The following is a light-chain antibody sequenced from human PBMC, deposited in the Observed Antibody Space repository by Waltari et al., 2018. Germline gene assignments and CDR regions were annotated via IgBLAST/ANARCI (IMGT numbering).Light chain of an antibody. Sequence: QSVLTQPPSASGTPGQRVTISCSGSSSNIGSNVVNWYQQIPGTTPKLLIYRNDQRPSGVPDRFSCSKSGTSASLAISGLRSEDEADYYCAVWDDSLHGRWEFGGGTKLTVL. CDR2: RND. CDR1: SSNIGSNV. V-gene: IGLV1-44*01. CDR3: AVWDDSLHGRWE. J-gene: IGLJ3*02.